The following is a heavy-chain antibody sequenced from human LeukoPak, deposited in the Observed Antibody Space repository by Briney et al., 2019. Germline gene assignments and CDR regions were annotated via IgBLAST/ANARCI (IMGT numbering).Heavy chain of an antibody. J-gene: IGHJ4*02. CDR1: GFTFSSYA. D-gene: IGHD2-8*01. CDR3: AKDTSIGKYCTNGVCSPFDY. Sequence: GGSLTLSCAGPGFTFSSYAMSWVRQAPGQGPEWVSVISDSGDYTSYADSVRGRFTISRDNSRNTLYLQMISLRPEDTAVYYCAKDTSIGKYCTNGVCSPFDYWGQGTLVTVSS. V-gene: IGHV3-23*01. CDR2: ISDSGDYT.